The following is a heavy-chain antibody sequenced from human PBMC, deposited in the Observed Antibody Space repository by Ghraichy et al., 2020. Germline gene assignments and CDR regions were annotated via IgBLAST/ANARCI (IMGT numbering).Heavy chain of an antibody. D-gene: IGHD2-21*02. CDR3: ARSPSWLTANFDY. CDR1: GGSFSGYY. V-gene: IGHV4-34*01. J-gene: IGHJ4*02. CDR2: IDQSGSP. Sequence: SETLSLTCAVSGGSFSGYYWHWIRQSPGQGLEWIGQIDQSGSPIYSPSLRSRVSLSVDASKNHFSLKLTSVTAADTAVYFCARSPSWLTANFDYWGQGALVTVSS.